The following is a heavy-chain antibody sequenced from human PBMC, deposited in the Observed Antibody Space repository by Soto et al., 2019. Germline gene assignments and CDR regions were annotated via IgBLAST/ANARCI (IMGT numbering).Heavy chain of an antibody. CDR1: AGSISRYY. Sequence: HVQLQESGPGLVKPSEPLSLTCSVSAGSISRYYWCLVRQSPAEGLEWIAHISYTVDASYNPSLKSRVTISLDTAKIKVALSLMSVTAADTAVYYCVVSLMSLAMESFDYWGQGTLITVTS. CDR2: ISYTVDA. CDR3: VVSLMSLAMESFDY. V-gene: IGHV4-59*01. D-gene: IGHD5-18*01. J-gene: IGHJ4*02.